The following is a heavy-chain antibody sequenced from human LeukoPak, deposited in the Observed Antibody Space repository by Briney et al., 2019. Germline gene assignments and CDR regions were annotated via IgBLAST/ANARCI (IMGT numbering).Heavy chain of an antibody. Sequence: GGSLRLSCAAPGFTFSSYAMSWVRQAPGKGLEWVSAISGSGGSTYYADSVKGRFTISRDNSKNTLYLQMNSLRADDTAVYYCANLNSYYFDYWGQGTLVTVSS. CDR2: ISGSGGST. J-gene: IGHJ4*02. V-gene: IGHV3-23*01. D-gene: IGHD5-24*01. CDR3: ANLNSYYFDY. CDR1: GFTFSSYA.